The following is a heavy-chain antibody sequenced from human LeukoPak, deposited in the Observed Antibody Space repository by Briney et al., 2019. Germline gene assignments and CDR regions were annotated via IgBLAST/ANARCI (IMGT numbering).Heavy chain of an antibody. J-gene: IGHJ6*02. V-gene: IGHV3-53*01. CDR2: IYSGGST. CDR3: ARLSYYYASGSYSSVDV. CDR1: GFTVSSNY. D-gene: IGHD3-10*01. Sequence: QPGGSLRLSCAASGFTVSSNYMSWVRQAPGERLEWVSVIYSGGSTYYADSVKGRFTISRDNSKNTLYLQMNTLRAEDTAVYYCARLSYYYASGSYSSVDVWGQGTTVTVSS.